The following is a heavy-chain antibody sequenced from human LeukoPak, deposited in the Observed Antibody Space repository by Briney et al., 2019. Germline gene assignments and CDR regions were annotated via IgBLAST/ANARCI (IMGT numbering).Heavy chain of an antibody. CDR3: ARLFGVVISSWFDP. D-gene: IGHD3-3*01. CDR1: GGSISSHY. J-gene: IGHJ5*02. V-gene: IGHV4-59*11. Sequence: SETLSLTCTVSGGSISSHYWSWIRQPPGKGLEWLGYIYYSGSTNYNPSLKSRVTISVDTSKNQSSLKLSSVTAADTAVYYCARLFGVVISSWFDPWGQGTLVTVSS. CDR2: IYYSGST.